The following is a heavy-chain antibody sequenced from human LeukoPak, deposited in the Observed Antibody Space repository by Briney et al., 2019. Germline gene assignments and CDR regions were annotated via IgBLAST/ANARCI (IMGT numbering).Heavy chain of an antibody. CDR3: ARDYYGDYYFDY. CDR2: ISSSSRTM. D-gene: IGHD4-17*01. Sequence: GGSLRLSCAASGFIFSNAWMSWVRQAPGKGLEWVSDISSSSRTMYYAASVRGRFTISRDNAKNSLYLQMNSLRAEDTAVYYCARDYYGDYYFDYWGQGTLVTVSS. J-gene: IGHJ4*02. V-gene: IGHV3-48*01. CDR1: GFIFSNAW.